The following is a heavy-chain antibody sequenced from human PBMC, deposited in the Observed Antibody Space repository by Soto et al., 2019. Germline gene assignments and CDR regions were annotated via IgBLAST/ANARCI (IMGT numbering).Heavy chain of an antibody. Sequence: QVELQEAGPGLVKPSETLSLTCTVSGDSISRYYWSWIRLSPGKGLEWIGYIYYSGETNYNPSVKSRVTRSVDRPKNQFSLKLSSVTAADTAVYYCARDQGGEFLKGSGMDVWGQGTTVTVSS. CDR3: ARDQGGEFLKGSGMDV. CDR2: IYYSGET. CDR1: GDSISRYY. D-gene: IGHD3-10*01. V-gene: IGHV4-59*01. J-gene: IGHJ6*02.